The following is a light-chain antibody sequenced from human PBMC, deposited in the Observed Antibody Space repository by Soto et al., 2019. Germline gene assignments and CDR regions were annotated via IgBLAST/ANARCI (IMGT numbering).Light chain of an antibody. CDR2: DAS. V-gene: IGKV1-5*01. CDR1: QSLSSW. CDR3: QQYNSYSWT. Sequence: DIQMTQSPSTLSASVGDRVTITCRASQSLSSWLAWYQQKPGKAPKLLIYDASRVESGVPSRFSGSGSGTEFTLTISSLQPDDFATYYCQQYNSYSWTFGQGTKVDIK. J-gene: IGKJ1*01.